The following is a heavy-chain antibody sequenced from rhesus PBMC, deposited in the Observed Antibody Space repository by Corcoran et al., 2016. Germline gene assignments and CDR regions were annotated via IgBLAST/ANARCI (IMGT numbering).Heavy chain of an antibody. CDR1: GFTFSSYG. D-gene: IGHD1-20*01. V-gene: IGHV3S5*01. J-gene: IGHJ6*01. CDR3: ARRYSWNNFYGLDS. Sequence: EVQLVESGGGLVQPGGSLRLSCAASGFTFSSYGMSWVRQAPGKGLEWVSYISNGGGSTYYADSVKGRFTISRDNSKNTLSLQMNSLRAEDTAVYYCARRYSWNNFYGLDSWGQGVVVTVSS. CDR2: ISNGGGST.